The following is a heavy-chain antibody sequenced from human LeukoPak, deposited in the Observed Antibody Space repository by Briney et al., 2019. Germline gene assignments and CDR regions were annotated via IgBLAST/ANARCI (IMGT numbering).Heavy chain of an antibody. J-gene: IGHJ6*03. D-gene: IGHD3-16*01. V-gene: IGHV3-23*01. CDR3: AKGGGLQSPYYYYYYMDV. Sequence: GGSLRLSCAASGLTFSSYAMSWVRQAPGKGLEWVSAISGSGGSTYYADSVKGRFTISRDNSKNTLYLQMNSLRAEDTAVYYCAKGGGLQSPYYYYYYMDVWGKGTTVTVSS. CDR1: GLTFSSYA. CDR2: ISGSGGST.